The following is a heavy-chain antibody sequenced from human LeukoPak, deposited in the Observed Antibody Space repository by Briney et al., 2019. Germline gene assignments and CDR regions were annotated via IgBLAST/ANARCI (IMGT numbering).Heavy chain of an antibody. V-gene: IGHV3-7*01. CDR1: GFTFSYFW. Sequence: PGGSLRLSCAASGFTFSYFWMSWVRQAPGKGLEWVANIKGDGSEKYYVDSVKGRFTISRDNDKNYLYLQMNSLRDEDTAVYYCVRQAGVSWGQGTLVTVSS. CDR2: IKGDGSEK. J-gene: IGHJ5*02. D-gene: IGHD6-19*01. CDR3: VRQAGVS.